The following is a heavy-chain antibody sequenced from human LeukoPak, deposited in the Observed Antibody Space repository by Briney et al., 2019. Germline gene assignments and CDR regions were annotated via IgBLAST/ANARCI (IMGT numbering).Heavy chain of an antibody. J-gene: IGHJ4*02. V-gene: IGHV3-74*01. Sequence: GGSLRLSCAASGFPFSAYWMHWVRQVPGKGLVWVSRINSDGTTTNYADSVKGRFTISRDNAKNTLYLQMNSLRAEDTAVYYCARETITVVPAALYWGQGTLVTVSS. CDR2: INSDGTTT. D-gene: IGHD2-2*01. CDR1: GFPFSAYW. CDR3: ARETITVVPAALY.